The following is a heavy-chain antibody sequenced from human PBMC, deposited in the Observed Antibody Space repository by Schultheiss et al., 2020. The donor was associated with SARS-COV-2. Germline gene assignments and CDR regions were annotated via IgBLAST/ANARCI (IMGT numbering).Heavy chain of an antibody. Sequence: GSLRLSCTVSGGSVSSGSYYWSWIRQPPGKGLEWIGYIYYSGSTNYNPSLKSRVTISVDTSKNQFSLKLSSVTAADTAVYYCARWYCSSTSCLGAFDIWGQGTMVTVSS. V-gene: IGHV4-61*01. CDR3: ARWYCSSTSCLGAFDI. CDR2: IYYSGST. D-gene: IGHD2-2*01. J-gene: IGHJ3*02. CDR1: GGSVSSGSYY.